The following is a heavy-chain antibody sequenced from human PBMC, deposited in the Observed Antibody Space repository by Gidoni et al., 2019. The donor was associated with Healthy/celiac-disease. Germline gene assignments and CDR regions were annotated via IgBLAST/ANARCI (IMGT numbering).Heavy chain of an antibody. CDR3: ARVAYRNYYDSSGYYHPVGYFDY. V-gene: IGHV4-39*07. J-gene: IGHJ4*02. D-gene: IGHD3-22*01. CDR1: GGSISRSSYY. Sequence: QLQLQESGPGLVKPSETLSLTCTVSGGSISRSSYYWGWIRQPPGKGLEWIGSIYYSGSTYYNPSLKSRVTISVDTSKNQFSLKLSSVTAADTAVYYCARVAYRNYYDSSGYYHPVGYFDYWGQGTLVTVSS. CDR2: IYYSGST.